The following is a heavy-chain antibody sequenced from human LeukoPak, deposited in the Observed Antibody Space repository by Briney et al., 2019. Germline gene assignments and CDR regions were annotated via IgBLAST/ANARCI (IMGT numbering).Heavy chain of an antibody. V-gene: IGHV3-23*01. D-gene: IGHD3-10*02. CDR1: GFIFRSYA. CDR3: AELGITMIGGV. J-gene: IGHJ6*04. Sequence: GGSLRLSCAASGFIFRSYAMSWVRQAPGKGPEWVSTISGSGGSTYYADSVKGRFTISRDNAKNSLYLQMNSLRAEDTAVYYCAELGITMIGGVWGKGTTVTISS. CDR2: ISGSGGST.